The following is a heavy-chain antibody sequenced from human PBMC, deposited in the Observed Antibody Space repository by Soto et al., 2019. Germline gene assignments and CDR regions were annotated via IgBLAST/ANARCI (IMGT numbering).Heavy chain of an antibody. CDR3: ATVIVGATENDAFDI. Sequence: ASVKVSCKVSGYTLTELSMHWVRQAPGKGLEWMGGFDPEDGETIYAQKFQGRVTMTEDTSTDTAYMELSSLRSEDTAVYYCATVIVGATENDAFDIWGQGTMVTVSS. D-gene: IGHD1-26*01. J-gene: IGHJ3*02. CDR2: FDPEDGET. CDR1: GYTLTELS. V-gene: IGHV1-24*01.